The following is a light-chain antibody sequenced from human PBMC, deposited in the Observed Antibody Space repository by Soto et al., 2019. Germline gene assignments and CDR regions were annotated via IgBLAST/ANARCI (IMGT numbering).Light chain of an antibody. V-gene: IGLV2-14*03. CDR2: DVN. J-gene: IGLJ1*01. Sequence: QSALTQPASVSGSPGQSTTISCAGSSSDVGGYNYVSWYQQHPGKAPKLMIYDVNNRPSGVSNRFSGSKSGNTASLTISGVQAEDEADYYCTSYTSSSSYVFGTGTKVTVL. CDR1: SSDVGGYNY. CDR3: TSYTSSSSYV.